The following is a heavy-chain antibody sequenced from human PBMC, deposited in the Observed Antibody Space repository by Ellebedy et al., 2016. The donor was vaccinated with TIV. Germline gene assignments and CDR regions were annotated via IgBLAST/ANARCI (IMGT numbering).Heavy chain of an antibody. Sequence: AASVKVTCKASGFTFNSPGLAWVRQAPGLGLEWLGWINAYDGIQNYAEKFQGRVTMTTDTLTSTAYMDLRDLTADDTAIYYCARGDRLQTWSKHFDYWGQGTVITVTS. CDR3: ARGDRLQTWSKHFDY. CDR2: INAYDGIQ. V-gene: IGHV1-18*04. D-gene: IGHD2-8*01. J-gene: IGHJ4*02. CDR1: GFTFNSPG.